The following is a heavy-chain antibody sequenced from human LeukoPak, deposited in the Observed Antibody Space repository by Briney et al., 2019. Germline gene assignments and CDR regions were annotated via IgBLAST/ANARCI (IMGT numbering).Heavy chain of an antibody. J-gene: IGHJ3*02. CDR2: ISGSGGST. D-gene: IGHD6-13*01. V-gene: IGHV3-23*01. CDR3: AKNVEQLVRGDAFDI. CDR1: GFTFSSYA. Sequence: TGGSLRLSCAASGFTFSSYAMSWVRQAPGKGLEWVSAISGSGGSTYYADSVKGRFTISRDNSKNTLYLQMNSLRAEDTAVYYCAKNVEQLVRGDAFDIWGQGTMVTVSS.